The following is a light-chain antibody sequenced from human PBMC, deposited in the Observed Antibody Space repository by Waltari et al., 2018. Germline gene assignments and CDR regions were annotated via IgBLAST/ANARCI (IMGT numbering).Light chain of an antibody. CDR1: SSNIGSNT. J-gene: IGLJ1*01. V-gene: IGLV1-44*01. Sequence: QSVLTQPPSVSGTPGQRVTISCSGSSSNIGSNTVNWYQQLPGKAPKLLIYSNNQRPAGVPDPISGSRSGTSASLAVSGLQSEDEADYYCAVWDGSLNAYVFGAGTKVTVL. CDR2: SNN. CDR3: AVWDGSLNAYV.